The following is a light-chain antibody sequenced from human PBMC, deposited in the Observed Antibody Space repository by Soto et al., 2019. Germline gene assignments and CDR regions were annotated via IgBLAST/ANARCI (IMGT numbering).Light chain of an antibody. CDR3: QQYTNYPRG. V-gene: IGKV1-17*01. CDR2: AAS. J-gene: IGKJ4*01. CDR1: QDIRDH. Sequence: DIQMTQSPSLLSASVGDRVTITCRASQDIRDHLAWYQQKPGKAPKTLIYAASTLQSGVPSRFSGSGSGTEFTLTISSLQPEDSATYYCQQYTNYPRGFGGGTNVDLK.